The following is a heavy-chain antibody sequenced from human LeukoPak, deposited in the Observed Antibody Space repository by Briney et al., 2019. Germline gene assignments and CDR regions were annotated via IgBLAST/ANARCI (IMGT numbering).Heavy chain of an antibody. J-gene: IGHJ4*02. D-gene: IGHD2-21*02. Sequence: ASVKVSCKASGGTFSSYTISWVRQAPGQGLDWMGRIIPILGIANYAQKFQGRVTITADKSTSTAYMELSSLRSEDTAVYYCASNNCGGDCYSNSNFDYWGQGTLVTVSS. CDR2: IIPILGIA. V-gene: IGHV1-69*02. CDR3: ASNNCGGDCYSNSNFDY. CDR1: GGTFSSYT.